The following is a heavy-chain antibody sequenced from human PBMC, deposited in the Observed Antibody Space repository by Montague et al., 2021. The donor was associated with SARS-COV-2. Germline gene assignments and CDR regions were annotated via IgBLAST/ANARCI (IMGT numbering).Heavy chain of an antibody. J-gene: IGHJ6*03. V-gene: IGHV4-34*01. CDR1: GGSFSGYH. CDR3: ARLRDGVVPSPILGVGPYYSYYFIDV. CDR2: INHGGIT. Sequence: SETLSLTCAVYGGSFSGYHWNWIRQPPGKGLEWIGEINHGGITNYNPSLKSRLTISADTSKNQFSLKLISVAAADTAVYYCARLRDGVVPSPILGVGPYYSYYFIDVWGKGTTVTVSS. D-gene: IGHD3-10*01.